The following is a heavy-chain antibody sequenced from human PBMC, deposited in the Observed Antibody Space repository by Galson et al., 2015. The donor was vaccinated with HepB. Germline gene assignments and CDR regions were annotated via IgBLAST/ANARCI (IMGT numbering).Heavy chain of an antibody. D-gene: IGHD1-26*01. J-gene: IGHJ3*02. CDR1: GGSVSSGSYY. V-gene: IGHV4-61*01. CDR3: ARVEGATHDAFDI. Sequence: ETLSLTCTVSGGSVSSGSYYWSWIRQPPGKGLEWIGYIYYSGSTNYNPSLKSRVTISVDTSKNQFSLKLSSVTAADTAVYYCARVEGATHDAFDIWGQGTMVTVSS. CDR2: IYYSGST.